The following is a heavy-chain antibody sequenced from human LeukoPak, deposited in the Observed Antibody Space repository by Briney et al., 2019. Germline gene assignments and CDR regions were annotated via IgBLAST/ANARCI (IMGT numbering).Heavy chain of an antibody. D-gene: IGHD2-15*01. CDR2: IYSGGST. V-gene: IGHV3-66*01. J-gene: IGHJ4*02. Sequence: GGSLRLSCAASGFTFSSYGMNWVRQAPGKGLEWVSVIYSGGSTYYADSVKGRFTISRDNSKNTLYLQMNSLRAEDTAVYYCARDFIGRFDYWGQGTLVTVSS. CDR3: ARDFIGRFDY. CDR1: GFTFSSYG.